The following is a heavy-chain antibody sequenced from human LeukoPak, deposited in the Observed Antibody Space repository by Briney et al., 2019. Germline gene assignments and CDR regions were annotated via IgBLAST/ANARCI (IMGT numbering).Heavy chain of an antibody. D-gene: IGHD5-12*01. V-gene: IGHV4-4*07. Sequence: SETLSLTCTVSGGSISSYFWSWIRQPARKGLEWIGRIYRSANTHYNPSLKSRVSMSVDTSKNQFSLKLSSVTAADTAVYFCARGDSGYDFGLWGQGTLVTVSS. CDR1: GGSISSYF. J-gene: IGHJ5*02. CDR3: ARGDSGYDFGL. CDR2: IYRSANT.